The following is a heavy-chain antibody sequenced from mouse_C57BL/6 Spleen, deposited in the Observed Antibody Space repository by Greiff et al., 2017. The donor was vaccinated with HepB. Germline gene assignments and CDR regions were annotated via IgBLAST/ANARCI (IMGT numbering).Heavy chain of an antibody. Sequence: VQLQQSGPELVKPGASVKISCKASGYSFTDYNMNWVKQSNGKSLEWIGVINPNYGTTSYNQKFKGKATLTVDQSSSTAYMQLNSLTSEDSAVYYGARGGGYDYGGTWFAYWGQGTLVTVSA. J-gene: IGHJ3*01. V-gene: IGHV1-39*01. CDR2: INPNYGTT. CDR1: GYSFTDYN. CDR3: ARGGGYDYGGTWFAY. D-gene: IGHD2-4*01.